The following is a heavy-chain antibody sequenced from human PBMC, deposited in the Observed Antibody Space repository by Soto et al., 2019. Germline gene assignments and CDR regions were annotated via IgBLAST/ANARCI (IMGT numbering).Heavy chain of an antibody. Sequence: GESLKISCKGSGYSFSRYWIAWVRQTPGKGLEWMGLIYPGDSDTRDSPSFQGQVTISADKSITTAYLQWSSLKASDTAIYYCARDTFSGDSSGPHYWGQGTLVTVSS. CDR3: ARDTFSGDSSGPHY. V-gene: IGHV5-51*01. CDR2: IYPGDSDT. CDR1: GYSFSRYW. D-gene: IGHD3-22*01. J-gene: IGHJ4*02.